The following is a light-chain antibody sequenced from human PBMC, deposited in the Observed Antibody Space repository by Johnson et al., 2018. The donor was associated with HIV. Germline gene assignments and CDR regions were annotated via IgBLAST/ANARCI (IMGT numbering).Light chain of an antibody. CDR2: DNN. V-gene: IGLV1-51*01. J-gene: IGLJ1*01. CDR1: SSNIGNNY. CDR3: GTWDSSLSAHYI. Sequence: QCVLTQPPSVSAAPGQKVTISCSGSSSNIGNNYVSWYQQFPGTAPKLLIYDNNKRPSGIPDRFSGSKSGTSATLGITGLQTGDEADYYCGTWDSSLSAHYIFGTGTKVTVL.